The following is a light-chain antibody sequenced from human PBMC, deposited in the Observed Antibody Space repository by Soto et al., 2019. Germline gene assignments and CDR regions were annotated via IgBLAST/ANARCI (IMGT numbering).Light chain of an antibody. CDR3: SSYASSSTPYV. CDR2: DVS. J-gene: IGLJ1*01. CDR1: SSDVGGYNY. V-gene: IGLV2-14*01. Sequence: QSVLTQPASVSGSPGQPITISCTGTSSDVGGYNYVSWYQQHPGKAPKLMIYDVSNRPSGVSNRFSGSKSGNTASLTISGLQAEDEAHYYCSSYASSSTPYVFGTGTKVTVL.